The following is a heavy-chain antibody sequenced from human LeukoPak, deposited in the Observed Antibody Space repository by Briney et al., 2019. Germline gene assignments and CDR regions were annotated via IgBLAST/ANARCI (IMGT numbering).Heavy chain of an antibody. J-gene: IGHJ4*02. CDR3: AKSATRFGVVSSSAFDR. CDR1: GFTFSSYA. Sequence: QAGGSLRLSCAASGFTFSSYAMSWVRQAPGKGLEWVSGISWNGGSIAYAESGKGRFTISRDDAKNSLFLQMKSLRLEDTALYYCAKSATRFGVVSSSAFDRWGQGTLVTVSS. CDR2: ISWNGGSI. D-gene: IGHD3-3*01. V-gene: IGHV3-9*01.